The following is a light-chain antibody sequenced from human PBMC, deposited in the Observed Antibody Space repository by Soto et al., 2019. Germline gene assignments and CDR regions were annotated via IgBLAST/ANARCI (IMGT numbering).Light chain of an antibody. CDR1: SSDVGGYNY. J-gene: IGLJ2*01. CDR2: DVS. Sequence: QSALTQPASVSGSPGQSITISCTGTSSDVGGYNYVSWYQQHPGKAPKLMIYDVSNRPSGVSNRFAGYKSGNTASLTISGLQADDEADYDCSSYTSSSTLKVFGGGTKLTVL. V-gene: IGLV2-14*01. CDR3: SSYTSSSTLKV.